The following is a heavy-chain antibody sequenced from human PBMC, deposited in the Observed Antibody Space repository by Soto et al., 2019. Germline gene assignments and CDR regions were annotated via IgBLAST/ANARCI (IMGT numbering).Heavy chain of an antibody. D-gene: IGHD2-2*01. CDR3: ARVVPAAHFDY. V-gene: IGHV4-31*03. J-gene: IGHJ4*02. CDR1: GGSISSGGYY. Sequence: SETLSLTCTVSGGSISSGGYYWSWIRQHPGKGLEWIGYIYYSGSTYYNPSLKSRVTISVDTSKNQFSLKLSFVTAADTAVYYCARVVPAAHFDYWGQGTLVTVSS. CDR2: IYYSGST.